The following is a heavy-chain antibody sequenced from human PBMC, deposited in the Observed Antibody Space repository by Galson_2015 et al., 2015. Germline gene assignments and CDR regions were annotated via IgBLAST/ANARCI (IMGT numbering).Heavy chain of an antibody. CDR3: VRGHYGGSSFSAGLDH. J-gene: IGHJ4*02. CDR2: IRNKANSHTT. CDR1: GFTFSDHY. Sequence: SLRLSCAASGFTFSDHYMDWVRQAPGKGLEWVGRIRNKANSHTTEYAASVRGRFTILRDDSKNSLFLQMNSLKTEDTAVYYCVRGHYGGSSFSAGLDHWGQGTLVTVSS. D-gene: IGHD4-23*01. V-gene: IGHV3-72*01.